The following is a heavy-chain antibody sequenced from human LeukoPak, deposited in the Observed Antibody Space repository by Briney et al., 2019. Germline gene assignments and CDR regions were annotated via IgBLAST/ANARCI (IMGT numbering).Heavy chain of an antibody. CDR1: GYTFTSYA. D-gene: IGHD1-1*01. J-gene: IGHJ4*02. V-gene: IGHV7-4-1*02. CDR2: INTNTGNP. CDR3: ARVYEQLERTPEFDY. Sequence: RGASVKVSCKASGYTFTSYAMNWVRQAPGQGLEWMGWINTNTGNPTYAQGFTGRFVFSLDTSVSTAYLQISSLKAEDTAVYYCARVYEQLERTPEFDYWGQGTLVTVSS.